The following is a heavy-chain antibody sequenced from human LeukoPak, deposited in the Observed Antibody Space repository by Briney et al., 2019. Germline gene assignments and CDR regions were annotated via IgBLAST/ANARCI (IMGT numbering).Heavy chain of an antibody. CDR3: ARGARALCDY. Sequence: ASVTVSCTAPGYTFTSYYMHWVRQAPGQGLEWMGIINPSGGSTSYAQKFQGRVTMTRDTSTSTVYMELSSLRSEDTAVYYWARGARALCDYWGQGTLVTVSS. CDR2: INPSGGST. D-gene: IGHD5-12*01. CDR1: GYTFTSYY. J-gene: IGHJ4*02. V-gene: IGHV1-46*01.